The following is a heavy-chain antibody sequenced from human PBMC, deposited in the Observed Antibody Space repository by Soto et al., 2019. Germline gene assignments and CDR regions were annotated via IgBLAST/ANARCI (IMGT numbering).Heavy chain of an antibody. V-gene: IGHV5-51*01. D-gene: IGHD3-16*02. CDR2: IYPGDSDT. CDR1: GYSFTSYW. Sequence: PGESLKISCKGSGYSFTSYWIGWVRQMPGKGLEWMGIIYPGDSDTRYSPSFQGQVTISADKSISTAYLQWSSLKAPDTAMYYCARALSPYYYYYGMDVWGQGTTVTVSS. CDR3: ARALSPYYYYYGMDV. J-gene: IGHJ6*02.